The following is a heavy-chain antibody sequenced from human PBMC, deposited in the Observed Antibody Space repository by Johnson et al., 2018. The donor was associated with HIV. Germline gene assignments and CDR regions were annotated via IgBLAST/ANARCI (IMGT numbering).Heavy chain of an antibody. Sequence: QVQLVESGGGVVQPGGSVRLSCAASGLNFSDYGMHWVRQAPGKGLEWVAVISFGGVNEYYADSVKGRFTISRDNSKNTLFLQMNSLRAEDTALYYCARGRCGTTFVAFDIWGQGTMVTVSS. J-gene: IGHJ3*02. D-gene: IGHD2-15*01. CDR2: ISFGGVNE. V-gene: IGHV3-30*04. CDR3: ARGRCGTTFVAFDI. CDR1: GLNFSDYG.